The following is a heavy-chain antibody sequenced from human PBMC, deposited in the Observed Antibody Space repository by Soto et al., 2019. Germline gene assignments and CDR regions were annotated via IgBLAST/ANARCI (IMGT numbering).Heavy chain of an antibody. CDR1: GFTFSSYA. Sequence: QVQLVESGGGVVQPGRSLRLSCAASGFTFSSYAMHWVRQAPGKGLELVAVISYDGSNKYYADSVKGRFTISRNNSKNTLHLQMNSLRAEDTAVYYCARAQGFRSWQWLATFDYWGQGTLVTVSS. V-gene: IGHV3-30-3*01. D-gene: IGHD6-19*01. J-gene: IGHJ4*02. CDR2: ISYDGSNK. CDR3: ARAQGFRSWQWLATFDY.